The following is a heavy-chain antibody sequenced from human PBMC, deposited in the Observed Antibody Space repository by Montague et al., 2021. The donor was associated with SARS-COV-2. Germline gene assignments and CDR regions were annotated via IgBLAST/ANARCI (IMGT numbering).Heavy chain of an antibody. V-gene: IGHV4-34*01. CDR1: GGSFGDDH. CDR3: ARGHLSVSMIVVVFTSASYYFDY. D-gene: IGHD3-22*01. Sequence: SETLSLTCGVYGGSFGDDHWSWIRQPPGKGLEWIGDIKQSGSTNYNPSXXSRVTISVDTSRNQFSLKLTSVTAADTAVYLCARGHLSVSMIVVVFTSASYYFDYWGQGALVTVSS. J-gene: IGHJ4*02. CDR2: IKQSGST.